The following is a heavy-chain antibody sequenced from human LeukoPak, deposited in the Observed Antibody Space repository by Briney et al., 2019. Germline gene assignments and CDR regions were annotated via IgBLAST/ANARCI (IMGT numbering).Heavy chain of an antibody. CDR3: AREILWFGELSYDY. V-gene: IGHV3-21*01. CDR2: ISSSSSYI. J-gene: IGHJ4*02. D-gene: IGHD3-10*01. CDR1: GCTFSSYS. Sequence: GGSLRLSCAASGCTFSSYSMNWVRQAPGKGLECVSSISSSSSYIYYADSVKGRFTISRDNAKNSLYLQMNSLRAEDTAVYYCAREILWFGELSYDYWGQGTLVNVSS.